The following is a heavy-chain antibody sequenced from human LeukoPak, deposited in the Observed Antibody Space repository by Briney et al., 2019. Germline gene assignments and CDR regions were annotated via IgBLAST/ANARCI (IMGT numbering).Heavy chain of an antibody. Sequence: SETLSLTCIVSGGSISSGSYYWSWIRQPAGKGLEWIGYIYYSGSTNYNPSLKSRVTISVDMSKNQFSLKLSSVTAADTAVYYCARVDPQRQTRGVIEGYYYYYMDVWGKGTTVTVSS. CDR2: IYYSGST. D-gene: IGHD3-10*01. CDR1: GGSISSGSYY. V-gene: IGHV4-61*10. J-gene: IGHJ6*03. CDR3: ARVDPQRQTRGVIEGYYYYYMDV.